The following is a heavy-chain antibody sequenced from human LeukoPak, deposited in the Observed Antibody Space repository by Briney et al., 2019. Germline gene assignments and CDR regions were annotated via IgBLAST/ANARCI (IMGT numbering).Heavy chain of an antibody. D-gene: IGHD6-19*01. V-gene: IGHV4-4*07. CDR2: VHTSGST. CDR3: ARDLRSSGWFDI. CDR1: GDSISSYY. J-gene: IGHJ5*02. Sequence: SETLSLTCTVSGDSISSYYWSWIRQPAGKGLEWIGRVHTSGSTNYSPSLKSRVAMSVHTSKNQFSLKLSSVTAADTAVYYRARDLRSSGWFDIWGQGTLVTVSS.